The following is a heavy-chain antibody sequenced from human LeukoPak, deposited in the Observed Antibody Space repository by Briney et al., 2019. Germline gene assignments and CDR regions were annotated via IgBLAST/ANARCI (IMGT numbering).Heavy chain of an antibody. V-gene: IGHV4-61*02. CDR1: GGSISSGSYY. Sequence: SETLSLTCTVSGGSISSGSYYWSWIRQPAGKGLEWIGRIYTSGSTNYNPSLKSRVTISVDTSKNQFSLKLSSVTAADTAVYYCARERLKGRYFDYWGQGTLVTVSS. CDR2: IYTSGST. J-gene: IGHJ4*02. CDR3: ARERLKGRYFDY. D-gene: IGHD1-1*01.